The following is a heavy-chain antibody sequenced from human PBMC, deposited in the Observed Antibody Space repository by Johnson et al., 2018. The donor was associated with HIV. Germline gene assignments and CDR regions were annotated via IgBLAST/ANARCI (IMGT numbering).Heavy chain of an antibody. V-gene: IGHV3-15*01. Sequence: VQLVESGGGLVQPGGSLRLSCAASGFTFNNAWMSWVRQAPGKGLEWVGRIKSKTDGGTTDYAAPVKDRFTISRDDSKNTLYLQMNSLKTEDTAVYYCTTDKQLWLTVDSWGQGTMVTVSS. CDR3: TTDKQLWLTVDS. CDR1: GFTFNNAW. CDR2: IKSKTDGGTT. J-gene: IGHJ3*02. D-gene: IGHD5-18*01.